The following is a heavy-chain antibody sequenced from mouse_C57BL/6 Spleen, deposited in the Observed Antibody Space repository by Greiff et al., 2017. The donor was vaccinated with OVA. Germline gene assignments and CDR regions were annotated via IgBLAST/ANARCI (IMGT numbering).Heavy chain of an antibody. CDR2: INYDGSST. Sequence: EVKLMESEGGLVQPGSSMKLSCTASGFTFSDYYMAWVRQVPEKGLEWVANINYDGSSTYYLDTLKSRFIISRDNAKNILYLQMSSLKSEDTATYYCARGLYYYGSSYEDGAMDYWGQGTSVTVSS. J-gene: IGHJ4*01. CDR3: ARGLYYYGSSYEDGAMDY. CDR1: GFTFSDYY. V-gene: IGHV5-16*01. D-gene: IGHD1-1*01.